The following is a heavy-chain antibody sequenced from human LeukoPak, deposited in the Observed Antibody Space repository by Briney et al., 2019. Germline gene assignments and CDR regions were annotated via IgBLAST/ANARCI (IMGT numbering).Heavy chain of an antibody. CDR3: ARGRESYLDFDY. V-gene: IGHV4-30-2*01. CDR1: GGSISSGGYS. Sequence: SQTLSLTCAVSGGSISSGGYSWSWIRQPPGKGLEWIGYIYHSGSTYYDPSLKSRVTISVDRSKNQFSLKLSSVTAADTAVYYCARGRESYLDFDYWGQGTLVTVSS. CDR2: IYHSGST. D-gene: IGHD2/OR15-2a*01. J-gene: IGHJ4*02.